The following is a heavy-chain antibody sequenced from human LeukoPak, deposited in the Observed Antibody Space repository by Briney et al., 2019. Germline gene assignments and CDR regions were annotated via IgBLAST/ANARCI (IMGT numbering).Heavy chain of an antibody. CDR2: IKQDGSDK. CDR1: GFTFSSYW. V-gene: IGHV3-7*01. Sequence: GGSLRLSCAASGFTFSSYWMSWVRQAPGKGLEWVANIKQDGSDKYYVDSVKGRFTISRDNSKNTLYLQMNSLRAEDTAVYYCARPNGYSYGDFDYWGQGTLVTVSS. J-gene: IGHJ4*02. CDR3: ARPNGYSYGDFDY. D-gene: IGHD5-18*01.